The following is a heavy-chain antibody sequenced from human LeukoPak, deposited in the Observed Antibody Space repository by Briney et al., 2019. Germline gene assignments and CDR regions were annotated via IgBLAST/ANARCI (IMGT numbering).Heavy chain of an antibody. J-gene: IGHJ6*03. Sequence: ASVKVSCKASGYTFTSYGISWVRQAPGQGLEWMGWISAYNGNTNYAQKLQGRVTMTTDTSTSTAYMELRSLRSDDTAVYYCASSAVAGHVHYYFYYMDVWGKGTTVTVSS. CDR1: GYTFTSYG. V-gene: IGHV1-18*01. D-gene: IGHD6-19*01. CDR2: ISAYNGNT. CDR3: ASSAVAGHVHYYFYYMDV.